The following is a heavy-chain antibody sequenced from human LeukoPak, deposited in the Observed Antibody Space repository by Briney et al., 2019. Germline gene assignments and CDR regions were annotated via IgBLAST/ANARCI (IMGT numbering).Heavy chain of an antibody. CDR2: MNPNSGNT. J-gene: IGHJ4*02. D-gene: IGHD1-1*01. CDR3: AKDRGTTGTTRGSVDY. V-gene: IGHV1-8*01. Sequence: ASVKVSCKASGYTFTSYDINWVRQATGQGLEWIGWMNPNSGNTGYAQKFQGRVTMTRNTSISTAYMELSSLRSEDTAVYYCAKDRGTTGTTRGSVDYWGQGTLVTVSS. CDR1: GYTFTSYD.